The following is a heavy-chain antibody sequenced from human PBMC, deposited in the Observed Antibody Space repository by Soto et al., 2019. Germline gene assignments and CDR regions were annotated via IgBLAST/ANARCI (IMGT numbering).Heavy chain of an antibody. Sequence: QVQLVQSGAEVKKPGASVNVSCKASGYTFTNNYMHWVRQAPGQGLEWMGRINPSGGSTIYAQKFQGRVTMTRDTSTCTVYMELSSLRSEDTAVYYCARCCDGGTYWGQGTLVTVSS. J-gene: IGHJ4*02. V-gene: IGHV1-46*01. CDR3: ARCCDGGTY. D-gene: IGHD2-21*01. CDR1: GYTFTNNY. CDR2: INPSGGST.